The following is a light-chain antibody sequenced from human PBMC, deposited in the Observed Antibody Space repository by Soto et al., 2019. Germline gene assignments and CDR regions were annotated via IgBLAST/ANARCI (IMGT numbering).Light chain of an antibody. CDR3: QQYYSSPWT. CDR2: WTS. CDR1: QTILHTSNNKNY. J-gene: IGKJ1*01. Sequence: DIVMTQSPDSLSVSLGERATVNCKSGQTILHTSNNKNYLAWYQQKAGQPPKLLIYWTSIRESGVPDRFSGSGSGTDFTLTISSLQAEDVAVYYCQQYYSSPWTFDQGTKVEIK. V-gene: IGKV4-1*01.